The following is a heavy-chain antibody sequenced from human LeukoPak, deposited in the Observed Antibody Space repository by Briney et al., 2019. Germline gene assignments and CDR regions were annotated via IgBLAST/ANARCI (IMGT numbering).Heavy chain of an antibody. CDR3: AREGFYGSGSSPTFYFDY. Sequence: GGSLRLSCAASGFTFSSYWMNWVRQAPGKGLVWVSRIASDGSSTTYADSVKGRFTVSRDNSKNTLYLQMNSLRPEDTAVYYCAREGFYGSGSSPTFYFDYWGQGTLVTVSS. CDR2: IASDGSST. J-gene: IGHJ4*02. V-gene: IGHV3-74*01. D-gene: IGHD3-10*01. CDR1: GFTFSSYW.